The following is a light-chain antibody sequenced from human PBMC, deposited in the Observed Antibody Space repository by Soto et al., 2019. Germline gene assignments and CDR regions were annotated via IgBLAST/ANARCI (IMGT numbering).Light chain of an antibody. Sequence: EIVMTQSPAPLSVSPGERATLSCRASQSVSSNLAWYQQKPGQAPRLLIYDASNRATGIPDRFSGGGSGTDSTLTISRLEPEDFAVYYCQQFSSSPVTFGGGTKV. J-gene: IGKJ4*01. CDR2: DAS. CDR3: QQFSSSPVT. V-gene: IGKV3-20*01. CDR1: QSVSSN.